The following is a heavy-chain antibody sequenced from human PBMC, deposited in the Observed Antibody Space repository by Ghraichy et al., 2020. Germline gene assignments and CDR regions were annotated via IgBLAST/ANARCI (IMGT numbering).Heavy chain of an antibody. Sequence: SETLPLTCTVSGGSISSYYWSWIRQPPGKGLEWIGYIYYSGSTNYNPSLKSRVTISVDTSKNQFSLKLSSVTAADTAVYYCASLAYCGGVCYEGDYFDYWGQGTLVTVSS. CDR3: ASLAYCGGVCYEGDYFDY. D-gene: IGHD2-21*02. CDR2: IYYSGST. J-gene: IGHJ4*02. V-gene: IGHV4-59*01. CDR1: GGSISSYY.